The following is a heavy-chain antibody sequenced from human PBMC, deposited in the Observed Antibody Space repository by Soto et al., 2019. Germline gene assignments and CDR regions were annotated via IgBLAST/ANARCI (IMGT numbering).Heavy chain of an antibody. CDR3: ARASASSLLRGVIIT. Sequence: QVQLQESGPGLVKPSETLSLTCAFSGGSITSDNWWTWVRQTPGKGLEWIVEMYHSGSTNYSPSLKSRVTIVVDKSKNQFSLKLTSVTAADSALYYCARASASSLLRGVIITWGPGTLVTVSS. CDR1: GGSITSDNW. V-gene: IGHV4-4*02. CDR2: MYHSGST. D-gene: IGHD3-10*01. J-gene: IGHJ5*02.